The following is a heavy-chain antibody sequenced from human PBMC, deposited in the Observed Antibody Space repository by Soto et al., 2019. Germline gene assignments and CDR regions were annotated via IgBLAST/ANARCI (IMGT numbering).Heavy chain of an antibody. CDR3: ASGRTRRSITMIVVVDYGMGV. CDR1: GYTFTSYY. J-gene: IGHJ6*02. CDR2: INPSGGST. V-gene: IGHV1-46*01. D-gene: IGHD3-22*01. Sequence: ASVKVSCKASGYTFTSYYMHWVRQAPGQGLEWMGIINPSGGSTSYAQKFQGRVTMTRDTSTSTVYMELSSLRSEDTAVYYCASGRTRRSITMIVVVDYGMGVWGQGTTVTVSS.